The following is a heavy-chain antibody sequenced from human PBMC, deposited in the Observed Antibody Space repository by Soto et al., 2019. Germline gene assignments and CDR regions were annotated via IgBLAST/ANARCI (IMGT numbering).Heavy chain of an antibody. CDR2: IYHSGST. CDR3: ARGFYDSRGYSSPFDY. J-gene: IGHJ4*02. CDR1: GVSIISGGYS. Sequence: TSETLSLPCAVFGVSIISGGYSWSLIRQPPGKGLEWIGYIYHSGSTYYNPSLKSRVTISVDRSKNQFSLNLISVTAADTAVYFCARGFYDSRGYSSPFDYWGQGIVVTVSS. V-gene: IGHV4-30-2*01. D-gene: IGHD3-22*01.